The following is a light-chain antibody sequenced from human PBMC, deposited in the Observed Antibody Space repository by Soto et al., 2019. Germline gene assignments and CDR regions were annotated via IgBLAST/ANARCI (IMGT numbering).Light chain of an antibody. V-gene: IGKV3-15*01. J-gene: IGKJ1*01. CDR3: HQYGSSPST. CDR2: GAS. Sequence: EIVITQSAATLAVSRGEKSTRSCMASQSVSSSLAWYQQKPGQAPRLLISGASTRATGLPARFSGSGSGTEFTLTISRLEPEDFAVYYCHQYGSSPSTCGQGTKVDIK. CDR1: QSVSSS.